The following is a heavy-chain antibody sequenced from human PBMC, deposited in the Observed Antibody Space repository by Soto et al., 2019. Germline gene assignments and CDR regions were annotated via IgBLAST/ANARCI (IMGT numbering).Heavy chain of an antibody. D-gene: IGHD2-21*02. CDR1: GVGLSSYW. V-gene: IGHV3-7*01. CDR2: IKQDGSAK. Sequence: EVELVESGGGLVQPGGSLRLSCAASGVGLSSYWMSWVRQVPGKGLEGVANIKQDGSAKFYVDSVKGRFTISRDNAQNSLFLQMNDVRAEDTAVYYCARHSCVGDCALAYWGKGTLVTVSS. CDR3: ARHSCVGDCALAY. J-gene: IGHJ4*02.